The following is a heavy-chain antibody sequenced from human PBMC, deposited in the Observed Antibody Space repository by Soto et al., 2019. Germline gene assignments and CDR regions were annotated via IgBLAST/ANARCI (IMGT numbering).Heavy chain of an antibody. CDR2: IVVGSGNT. CDR1: GVTITSSA. Sequence: SVKVSCKASGVTITSSAVQWVRQARGQRLEWIGWIVVGSGNTNYAQKFQERVTITRDMSTSTAYMELSSLRSEDTAVYYCALRDYYDSSGYYTFDYWGQGTLVTVSS. CDR3: ALRDYYDSSGYYTFDY. V-gene: IGHV1-58*01. D-gene: IGHD3-22*01. J-gene: IGHJ4*02.